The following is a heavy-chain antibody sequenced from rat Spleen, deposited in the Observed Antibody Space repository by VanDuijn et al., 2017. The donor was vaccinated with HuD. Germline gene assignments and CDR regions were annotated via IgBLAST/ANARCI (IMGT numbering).Heavy chain of an antibody. CDR1: GFTFSNYD. V-gene: IGHV5-22*01. Sequence: EVQLVESGGGLVQPGRSMKLSCAASGFTFSNYDMAWVRQAPKKGLEWVATISYGDSSGHSGTYYRDSVRGRFTISRDNAKSTLYLQMNSLRSEDTATYYCARRGYNNQWYFDFWGPGTMVTVSS. J-gene: IGHJ1*01. CDR2: ISYGDSSGHSGT. CDR3: ARRGYNNQWYFDF. D-gene: IGHD1-10*01.